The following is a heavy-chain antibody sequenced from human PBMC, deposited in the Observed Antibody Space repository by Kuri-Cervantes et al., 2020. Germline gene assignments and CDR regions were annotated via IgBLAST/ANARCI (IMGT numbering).Heavy chain of an antibody. Sequence: GESLKISCAASGFTFSSYWMSWVRQAPGKGLEWVANIKQDGSEKYYVDSVKGRFTISRDNAKNSLYLQMNSLRAEDTAVYYCARDSPSGWYQVDAFDIWGQGTMVTVSS. CDR1: GFTFSSYW. V-gene: IGHV3-7*01. J-gene: IGHJ3*02. CDR3: ARDSPSGWYQVDAFDI. CDR2: IKQDGSEK. D-gene: IGHD6-19*01.